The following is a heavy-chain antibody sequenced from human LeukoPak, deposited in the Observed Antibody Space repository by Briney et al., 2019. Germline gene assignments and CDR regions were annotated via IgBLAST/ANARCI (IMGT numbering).Heavy chain of an antibody. J-gene: IGHJ4*02. CDR1: GFTFSSYA. Sequence: TGGSLRLSCAASGFTFSSYAMNWVRQAPGKGLEWVSFITSSGSTMYYTDSVKGRFTISRDNAKNSLYLQMNSLRAEDTAVYYCARDTYSASYFGFDYWGQGILVTVSS. D-gene: IGHD1-26*01. V-gene: IGHV3-48*03. CDR2: ITSSGSTM. CDR3: ARDTYSASYFGFDY.